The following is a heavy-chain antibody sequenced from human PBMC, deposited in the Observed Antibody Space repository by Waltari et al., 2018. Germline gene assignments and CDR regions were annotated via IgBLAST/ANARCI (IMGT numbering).Heavy chain of an antibody. J-gene: IGHJ4*02. CDR2: IYYSGST. CDR3: ASHQARITIFGVVTIFDY. Sequence: QLQLQESGPGLVKPSETLSLTCTVSGGSISSSSYYWGWIRQPPGKGLEWIGSIYYSGSTYYNPSLKSRVTISVDTSKNQFSLKLSSVTAADTAVYYCASHQARITIFGVVTIFDYWGQGTLVTVSS. CDR1: GGSISSSSYY. D-gene: IGHD3-3*01. V-gene: IGHV4-39*01.